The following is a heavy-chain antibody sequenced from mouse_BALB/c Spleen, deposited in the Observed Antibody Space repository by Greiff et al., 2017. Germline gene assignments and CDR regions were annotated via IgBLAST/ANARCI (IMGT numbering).Heavy chain of an antibody. Sequence: VQLQQPGAELVKPGASVKLSCKASGYTFTSYWMHWVKQRPGQGLEWIGEINPSNGRTNYNEKFKSKATLTVDKSSSTAYMQLSSLTSEDSAVYYCARNDGYDAMDYWGQGTSVTVSS. D-gene: IGHD2-3*01. CDR2: INPSNGRT. V-gene: IGHV1S81*02. CDR3: ARNDGYDAMDY. J-gene: IGHJ4*01. CDR1: GYTFTSYW.